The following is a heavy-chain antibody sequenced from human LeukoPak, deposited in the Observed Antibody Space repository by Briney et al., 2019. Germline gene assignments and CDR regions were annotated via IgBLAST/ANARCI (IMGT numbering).Heavy chain of an antibody. V-gene: IGHV1-8*03. J-gene: IGHJ4*02. CDR1: GYTFTGYD. D-gene: IGHD3-3*01. CDR2: MNPISGNT. CDR3: ARGFSQRTSQILRFLEWLSYPYYFDY. Sequence: ASVKVSCKASGYTFTGYDINWVRQATGQGLEWMGWMNPISGNTGYAQKFQGRVTITRNTSISTGYMELSSLRSEDTAVYYCARGFSQRTSQILRFLEWLSYPYYFDYWGQGTLVTVSS.